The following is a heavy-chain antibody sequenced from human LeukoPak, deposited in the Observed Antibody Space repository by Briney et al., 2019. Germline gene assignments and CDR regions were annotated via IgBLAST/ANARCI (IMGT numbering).Heavy chain of an antibody. D-gene: IGHD1/OR15-1a*01. CDR1: GYTFIHYY. V-gene: IGHV1-2*02. Sequence: ASVKVSCKASGYTFIHYYIHWVRRAPGRGLEWMGWINTVSAGTNYAQRFQDRVTMTLDMSITTAYMELSGLTSDDTAVYYCTKMSPHNTWEQLGFDCWGQGALVTVSS. J-gene: IGHJ4*02. CDR2: INTVSAGT. CDR3: TKMSPHNTWEQLGFDC.